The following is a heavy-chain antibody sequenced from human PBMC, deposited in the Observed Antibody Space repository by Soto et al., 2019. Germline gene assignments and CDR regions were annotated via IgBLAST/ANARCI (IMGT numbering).Heavy chain of an antibody. Sequence: GGSLRLSCVASGFTFSSYALHWVRQAPGKGLEWVAVTSYDGSNKYYADSVEGRFTISRDNSKNTLYLQTSSLTTEDTAMYYCARDWETSATGLIDSWGQGTLVTVSS. CDR3: ARDWETSATGLIDS. V-gene: IGHV3-30-3*01. D-gene: IGHD3-9*01. J-gene: IGHJ4*02. CDR2: TSYDGSNK. CDR1: GFTFSSYA.